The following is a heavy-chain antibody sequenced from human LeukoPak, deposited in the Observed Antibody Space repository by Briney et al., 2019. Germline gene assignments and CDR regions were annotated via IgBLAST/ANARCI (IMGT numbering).Heavy chain of an antibody. D-gene: IGHD3-22*01. CDR2: IYYSGST. J-gene: IGHJ6*03. V-gene: IGHV4-39*07. Sequence: PSETLSLTSTVSGGSISSSSYYWGWIRQPPGKGLEWIGSIYYSGSTYYNPSLKSRVTISVDTSKNQFSLKLSSVTAADTAVYYCARVAVVIVVVTSDYYYYYYMDVWGKGTTVTVSS. CDR1: GGSISSSSYY. CDR3: ARVAVVIVVVTSDYYYYYYMDV.